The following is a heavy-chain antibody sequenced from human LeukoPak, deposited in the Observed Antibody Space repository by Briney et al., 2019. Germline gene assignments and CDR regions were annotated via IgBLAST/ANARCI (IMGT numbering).Heavy chain of an antibody. J-gene: IGHJ3*02. Sequence: GASVKVSCKASGYTFTSYGISWVRQAPGRGLEWMGWISAYNGNTNYAQKLQGRVAMTTDTSTSTAYMELRSLRSDDTAVYYCARGVWYCSSTSCPDAFDIWGQGTMVTVSS. V-gene: IGHV1-18*01. D-gene: IGHD2-2*01. CDR2: ISAYNGNT. CDR1: GYTFTSYG. CDR3: ARGVWYCSSTSCPDAFDI.